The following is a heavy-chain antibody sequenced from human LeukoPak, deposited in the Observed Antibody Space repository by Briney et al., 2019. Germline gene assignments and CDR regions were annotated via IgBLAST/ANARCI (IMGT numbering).Heavy chain of an antibody. CDR2: ISYDGNIK. Sequence: PGRSLRLSCAASGFTFSSYAMHWVRQAPGKGLEWVAVISYDGNIKYYTDSVKGRFTISRDNSKNTLYLQMNSLRAEDTAVYYCARWAHYDILTGSKTVGYYFDYWGQGTLVTVSS. J-gene: IGHJ4*02. V-gene: IGHV3-30*04. CDR1: GFTFSSYA. D-gene: IGHD3-9*01. CDR3: ARWAHYDILTGSKTVGYYFDY.